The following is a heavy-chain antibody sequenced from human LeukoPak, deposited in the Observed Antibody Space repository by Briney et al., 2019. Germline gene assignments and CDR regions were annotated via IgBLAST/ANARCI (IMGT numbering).Heavy chain of an antibody. V-gene: IGHV3-15*01. D-gene: IGHD2-21*01. CDR3: TTDGDWGVPTAAFDI. Sequence: GGSLTLSCAASGFTFSNDWMSWVRQAPGKGLEWVGRIKSKTADWTTDYAETVKSRFTISREDSKNTLYLQMNSLKTEDTGVYYCTTDGDWGVPTAAFDIWGQGTMVTVSS. CDR1: GFTFSNDW. CDR2: IKSKTADWTT. J-gene: IGHJ3*02.